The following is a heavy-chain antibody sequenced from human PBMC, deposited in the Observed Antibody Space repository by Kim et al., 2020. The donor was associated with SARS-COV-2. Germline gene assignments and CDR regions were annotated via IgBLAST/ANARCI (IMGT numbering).Heavy chain of an antibody. V-gene: IGHV4-39*07. CDR3: ASEKEYYYDSSGYYGDDY. D-gene: IGHD3-22*01. J-gene: IGHJ4*02. Sequence: SETLSLTCTVSGGSISSSSYYWGWIRQPPGKGLEWIGSIYYSGSTYYNPSLKSRVTISVDTSKNQFSLKLSSVTAADTAVYYCASEKEYYYDSSGYYGDDYWGQGTLVTVSS. CDR1: GGSISSSSYY. CDR2: IYYSGST.